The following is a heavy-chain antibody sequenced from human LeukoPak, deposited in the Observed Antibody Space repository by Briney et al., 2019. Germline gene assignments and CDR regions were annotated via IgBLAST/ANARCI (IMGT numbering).Heavy chain of an antibody. CDR3: ARNGSSSHPEPANWFDP. Sequence: PSQTLSLTCTVSGGSISSGGYYWSWIRQPPGKGLEWIGYIYHSGSTYYNPSLKSRVTISVDRSKNQFSLKLSSVTAADTAVYYCARNGSSSHPEPANWFDPWGQGTLVTVSS. CDR2: IYHSGST. CDR1: GGSISSGGYY. J-gene: IGHJ5*02. V-gene: IGHV4-30-2*01. D-gene: IGHD6-13*01.